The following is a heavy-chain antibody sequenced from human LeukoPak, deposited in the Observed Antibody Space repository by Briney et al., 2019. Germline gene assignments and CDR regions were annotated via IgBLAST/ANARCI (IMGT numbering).Heavy chain of an antibody. CDR2: IYYSGST. CDR3: AREGRYDYVWGSYRHSPYYFDY. D-gene: IGHD3-16*02. V-gene: IGHV4-59*01. J-gene: IGHJ4*02. CDR1: GGSISSYY. Sequence: SETLSLTCTVSGGSISSYYWSWIRQPPGKGLEWIGYIYYSGSTNYNPSLKSRVTISVDTSKNQFSLKLSSVTAADTAVYYCAREGRYDYVWGSYRHSPYYFDYWGQGTLVTVSS.